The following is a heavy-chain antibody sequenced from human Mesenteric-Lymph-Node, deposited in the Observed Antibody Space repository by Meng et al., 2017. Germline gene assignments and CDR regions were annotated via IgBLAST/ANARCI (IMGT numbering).Heavy chain of an antibody. CDR2: INPNGGST. D-gene: IGHD1-26*01. Sequence: ASVKVSCKASGYTFTSYFMHWVRQAPGQGLEWMGIINPNGGSTSYAQKFQGRLTMTRDTSTSTVYMDLSSLRSEDTAVYYWARAVGARTNVDYWGQGTLVTVSS. CDR3: ARAVGARTNVDY. V-gene: IGHV1-46*01. CDR1: GYTFTSYF. J-gene: IGHJ4*02.